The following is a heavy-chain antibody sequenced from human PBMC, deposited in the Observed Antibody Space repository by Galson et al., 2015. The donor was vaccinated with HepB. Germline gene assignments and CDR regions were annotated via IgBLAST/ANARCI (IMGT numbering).Heavy chain of an antibody. CDR1: GFTFSSYW. CDR3: ARTRGAAAGIFDV. D-gene: IGHD6-13*01. J-gene: IGHJ6*02. CDR2: INSDGSYI. V-gene: IGHV3-74*01. Sequence: SLRLSCAASGFTFSSYWMHWVRQVPGKGLVWVSRINSDGSYITYADSVKGRFTISRDNAKNTLYLQMNSPRAEDTALYYCARTRGAAAGIFDVWGQGTTVTVSS.